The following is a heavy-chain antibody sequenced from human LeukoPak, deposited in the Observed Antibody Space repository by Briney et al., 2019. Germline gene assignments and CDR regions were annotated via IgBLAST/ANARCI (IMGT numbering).Heavy chain of an antibody. CDR1: GFTFSISD. CDR3: TKGLLS. V-gene: IGHV3-30*02. Sequence: GGALRLSCAASGFTFSISDMHWVRQAPGKGLQWVAFISYDGSKKHCADSVQGRCTISRDNSKNTLSLQLNSLRADDTAVFYCTKGLLSWGQGTLLTVAA. CDR2: ISYDGSKK. J-gene: IGHJ5*02.